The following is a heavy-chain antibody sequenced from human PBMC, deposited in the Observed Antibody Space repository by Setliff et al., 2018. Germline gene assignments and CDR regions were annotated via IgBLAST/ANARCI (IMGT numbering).Heavy chain of an antibody. V-gene: IGHV1-3*01. Sequence: ASVKVSCKASGYTFTIYAIHWVRQAPGQRLEWMGWINAGNGNTNYSQKFQGRVTITRDTSESTAYMELSSLRSEDTAVYYCERRRGYCSGGSCYDGWVNWFDPWGQGTLVTVSS. CDR2: INAGNGNT. CDR1: GYTFTIYA. J-gene: IGHJ5*02. CDR3: ERRRGYCSGGSCYDGWVNWFDP. D-gene: IGHD2-15*01.